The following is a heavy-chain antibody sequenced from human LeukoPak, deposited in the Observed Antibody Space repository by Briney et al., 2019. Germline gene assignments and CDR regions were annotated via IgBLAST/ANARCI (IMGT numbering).Heavy chain of an antibody. CDR2: ISYDGSNE. CDR3: AKDRVVVAANYFDC. D-gene: IGHD2-15*01. Sequence: GRSLRLSCVASGFTFSSYGIHWVRQAPGKGLEWVAVISYDGSNEYYADSVKGRFTTSRDNSKSTLYLQMNSPRAEDTAVYYCAKDRVVVAANYFDCWGQGTLVTISS. V-gene: IGHV3-30*18. CDR1: GFTFSSYG. J-gene: IGHJ4*02.